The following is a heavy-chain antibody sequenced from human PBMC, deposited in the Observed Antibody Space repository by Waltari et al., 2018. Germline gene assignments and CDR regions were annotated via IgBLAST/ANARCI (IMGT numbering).Heavy chain of an antibody. V-gene: IGHV3-11*01. CDR3: ARAREQNYDFWNGYSFYFDH. D-gene: IGHD3-3*01. CDR2: ISSLDKII. J-gene: IGHJ4*02. Sequence: QVQLVESGGGLVNPGGSLRLSCAASGFSFSDYYMTWIRQAPGKGRGWIADISSLDKIIYHADSVKGRFTSSRDNAKNSLFLQMKSLRAEDTAVYYCARAREQNYDFWNGYSFYFDHWGQGALVTVSS. CDR1: GFSFSDYY.